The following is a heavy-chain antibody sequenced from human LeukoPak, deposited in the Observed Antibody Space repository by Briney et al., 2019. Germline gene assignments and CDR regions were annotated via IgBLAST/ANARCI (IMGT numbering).Heavy chain of an antibody. CDR2: IYTSGST. V-gene: IGHV4-61*02. Sequence: SQTLSLTCTVSGGSISSGSYYWSWIRQPAGKGLEWIGRIYTSGSTNYNPSLKSRVTISVDTSKNQFSLKLSSVTAADTAVYYCARDLRGGEISLATTAYFDYWGQGTLVTVSS. J-gene: IGHJ4*02. CDR1: GGSISSGSYY. D-gene: IGHD5-24*01. CDR3: ARDLRGGEISLATTAYFDY.